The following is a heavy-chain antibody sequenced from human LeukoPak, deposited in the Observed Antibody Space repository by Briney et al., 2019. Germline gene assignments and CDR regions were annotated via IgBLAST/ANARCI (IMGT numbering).Heavy chain of an antibody. Sequence: SVKVSCKASGGTFSSYAISWVRQAPGQGLEWMGRIIPILGIANYAQKFQGSVTITADKSTSTAYMEVSSLRSEDTAVYYCARAGGLGPHNWFDPWGQGTLVTVSS. J-gene: IGHJ5*02. CDR1: GGTFSSYA. CDR3: ARAGGLGPHNWFDP. CDR2: IIPILGIA. D-gene: IGHD1-26*01. V-gene: IGHV1-69*04.